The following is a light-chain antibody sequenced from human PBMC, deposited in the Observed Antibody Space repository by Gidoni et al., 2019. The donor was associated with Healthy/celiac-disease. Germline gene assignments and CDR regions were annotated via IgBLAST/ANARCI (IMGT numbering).Light chain of an antibody. CDR1: QRISSY. Sequence: DIQWTHPPSSLSASVGDRVTITCRVSQRISSYLNWYRQKPGKVPKLLIYSASNLQSGVPSRFSGSGSGTDFTLTISSLQPEDVATYYGQRTYKGPRTFGQGTKVEIK. CDR2: SAS. CDR3: QRTYKGPRT. V-gene: IGKV1-27*01. J-gene: IGKJ1*01.